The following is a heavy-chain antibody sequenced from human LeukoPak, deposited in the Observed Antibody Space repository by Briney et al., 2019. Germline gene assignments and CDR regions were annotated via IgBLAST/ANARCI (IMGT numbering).Heavy chain of an antibody. CDR1: GYTFISYG. CDR3: ARLKQWLALNYYYYYGMDV. V-gene: IGHV1-18*01. J-gene: IGHJ6*02. D-gene: IGHD6-19*01. CDR2: IGAYNGNT. Sequence: ASVKVFCKASGYTFISYGISWVRQAPGQGLEWMGWIGAYNGNTNYAQKLQGRVTMTTDTSTSTAYMELRSLRSDDTAVYYCARLKQWLALNYYYYYGMDVWGQGTTVTVSS.